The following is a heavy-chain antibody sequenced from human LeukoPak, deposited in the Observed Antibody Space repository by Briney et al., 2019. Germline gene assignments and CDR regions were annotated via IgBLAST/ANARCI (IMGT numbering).Heavy chain of an antibody. CDR1: GFTFSNYW. CDR2: IEQDGSAK. Sequence: GGSLRLSCAASGFTFSNYWMSWVRRAPGKGLEWVANIEQDGSAKYYVVSVDGRFTVSRDNAENSLYLQMDFLRAEDTAVYYCARADNYGSILDYWGQGSLVTVSS. D-gene: IGHD3-10*01. CDR3: ARADNYGSILDY. J-gene: IGHJ4*02. V-gene: IGHV3-7*04.